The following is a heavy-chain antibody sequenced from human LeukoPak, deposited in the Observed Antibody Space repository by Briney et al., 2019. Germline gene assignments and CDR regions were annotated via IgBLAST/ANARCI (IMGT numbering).Heavy chain of an antibody. J-gene: IGHJ4*02. Sequence: CETLSVTCIVSGGSINSYYWSWIRQPPGKGLEWIAYIDDSGNTNSNPSLKSRVTISVDTSRNEFSLKVNYVTAADTAVYYCARHLAARLGGARFSDYWGQGTLVAVSS. V-gene: IGHV4-59*08. D-gene: IGHD2-21*01. CDR2: IDDSGNT. CDR3: ARHLAARLGGARFSDY. CDR1: GGSINSYY.